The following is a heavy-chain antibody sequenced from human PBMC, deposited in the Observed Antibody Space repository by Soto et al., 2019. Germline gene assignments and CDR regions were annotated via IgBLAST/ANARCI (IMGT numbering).Heavy chain of an antibody. CDR1: GYMFDSYG. V-gene: IGHV1-18*01. D-gene: IGHD2-15*01. J-gene: IGHJ5*02. Sequence: AVSVKVCCEASGYMFDSYGIRWVRHAPGQGLEWMGWISTYNGKTYYAQNLQDRVTMTTDTSTSTAYMELRSLTSDDTAVYYCVIDWFCSGGTCNDCFDPWGQGTPVTVSS. CDR2: ISTYNGKT. CDR3: VIDWFCSGGTCNDCFDP.